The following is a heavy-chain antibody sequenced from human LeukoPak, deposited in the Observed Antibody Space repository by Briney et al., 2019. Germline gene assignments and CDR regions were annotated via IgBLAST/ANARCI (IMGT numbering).Heavy chain of an antibody. CDR3: ATEPTIYDFWSGSMYYFDY. D-gene: IGHD3-3*01. Sequence: ASVKVSCRASGGTFSSYAISWLLQAPGQGLEWVGRIIPIFGTANYAQKFQGRVTITTDESTSTAYMELSSLRSEDTAVYYCATEPTIYDFWSGSMYYFDYWGQGTLVTVSS. CDR1: GGTFSSYA. J-gene: IGHJ4*02. CDR2: IIPIFGTA. V-gene: IGHV1-69*05.